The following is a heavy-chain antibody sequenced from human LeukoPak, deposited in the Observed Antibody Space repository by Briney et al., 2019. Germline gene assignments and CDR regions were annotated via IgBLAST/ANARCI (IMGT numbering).Heavy chain of an antibody. CDR1: GYTFTSYY. J-gene: IGHJ3*02. D-gene: IGHD1-26*01. CDR3: ASPSIGGATLESFGI. CDR2: INPSGGST. Sequence: ASVKVSCKSSGYTFTSYYMHWVRQAPGQGLEWMGIINPSGGSTSYAQKFQGRVTMTRDTSTSTVYMELSSLSSEDTAVYYCASPSIGGATLESFGIWGQGTIVTGS. V-gene: IGHV1-46*01.